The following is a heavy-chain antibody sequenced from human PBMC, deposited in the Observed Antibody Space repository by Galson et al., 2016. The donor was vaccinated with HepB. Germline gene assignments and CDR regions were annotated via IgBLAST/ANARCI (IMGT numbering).Heavy chain of an antibody. CDR1: GFTFSNYG. J-gene: IGHJ6*02. V-gene: IGHV3-33*01. D-gene: IGHD6-13*01. Sequence: SLRLSCAASGFTFSNYGMHWVRQAPGKGLEWVAVIWYDGRNQHYADSVKGRFTISRDNFENTLSPQMNSLRAEDTAVYYCAGGRAIAGYYGMDVWGQGTTVTVSS. CDR3: AGGRAIAGYYGMDV. CDR2: IWYDGRNQ.